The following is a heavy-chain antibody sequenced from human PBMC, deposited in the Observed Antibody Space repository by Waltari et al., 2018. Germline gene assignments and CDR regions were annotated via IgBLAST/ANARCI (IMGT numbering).Heavy chain of an antibody. CDR2: ISEGGDII. V-gene: IGHV3-23*01. CDR3: AKYCLMGATRAFDY. Sequence: EVQLLDSGGGLVQPGGSLSLSCAASGFNFHHYARTWVRQAPGKGLEWGSVISEGGDIIHYADSVKGRFIISRDNSKNMLYLQMNSLRAEDTAVYYCAKYCLMGATRAFDYWGQGVLVTVSS. J-gene: IGHJ4*02. CDR1: GFNFHHYA. D-gene: IGHD1-26*01.